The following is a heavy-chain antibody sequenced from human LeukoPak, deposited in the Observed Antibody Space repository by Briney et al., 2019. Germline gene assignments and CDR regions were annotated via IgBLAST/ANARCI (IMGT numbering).Heavy chain of an antibody. V-gene: IGHV1-46*01. J-gene: IGHJ6*02. CDR2: INPSGGST. CDR1: GYTFTSYY. CDR3: ARETSQYDFWSGAPLGMDV. D-gene: IGHD3-3*01. Sequence: ASVKVSCKASGYTFTSYYMHWVRQAPGQGLEWMGIINPSGGSTSYAQKFQGRVTMTRDTSTSTVYMELSSLRSEDTVVYYCARETSQYDFWSGAPLGMDVWGQGTTVTVSS.